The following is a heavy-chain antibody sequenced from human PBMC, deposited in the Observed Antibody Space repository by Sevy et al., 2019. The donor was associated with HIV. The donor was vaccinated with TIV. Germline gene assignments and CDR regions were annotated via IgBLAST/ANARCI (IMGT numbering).Heavy chain of an antibody. CDR3: ATVGGCRSTSCFAYWFDP. CDR2: IKEDGSEN. D-gene: IGHD2-2*01. V-gene: IGHV3-7*03. J-gene: IGHJ5*02. CDR1: GFTFSNYW. Sequence: GGSLRLSCAASGFTFSNYWMSWVRQAPGKGLEWMANIKEDGSENYYVDSVKGRFTISRDNAKNSLYLQMNSLRAEDTAVHYCATVGGCRSTSCFAYWFDPWGQGTLVTVSS.